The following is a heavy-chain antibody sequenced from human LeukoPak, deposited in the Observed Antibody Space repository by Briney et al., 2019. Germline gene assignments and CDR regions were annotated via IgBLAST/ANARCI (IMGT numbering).Heavy chain of an antibody. V-gene: IGHV4-38-2*02. CDR2: IYHSGNT. CDR3: ARAPGQFDP. CDR1: NYSISSGYY. J-gene: IGHJ5*02. Sequence: SETLSLTCTVSNYSISSGYYWAWIRQPPGKGLEWIGNIYHSGNTYYNPSLKSRVSLSVDTSENQFSLKLSSVTAADTAVYYCARAPGQFDPWGQGILVTVSS.